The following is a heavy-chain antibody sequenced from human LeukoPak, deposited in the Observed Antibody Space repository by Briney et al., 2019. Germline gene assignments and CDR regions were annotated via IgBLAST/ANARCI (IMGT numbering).Heavy chain of an antibody. D-gene: IGHD3-22*01. CDR2: MCGSAGCT. Sequence: GGSLRLSCAASGFTFNIYAMSWVRLAPGKGLQWVASMCGSAGCTYYADSVTGRFTISRDNSKNILYLQMNRLRAEDTAIYFCTRDRPNYHESNGHYYTGDGDLLGQGTLVTVSS. V-gene: IGHV3-23*01. J-gene: IGHJ5*02. CDR3: TRDRPNYHESNGHYYTGDGDL. CDR1: GFTFNIYA.